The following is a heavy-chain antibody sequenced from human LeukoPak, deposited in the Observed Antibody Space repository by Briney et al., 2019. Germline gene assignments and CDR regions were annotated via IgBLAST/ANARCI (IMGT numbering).Heavy chain of an antibody. Sequence: PGGSLRLSCAASGFTFSSYVMNWVRQAPGKGLEWVSYISSSGSTIYYADSVKGRFTISRDNAKNSLYLQMNSLRAEDTAVYYCAREGWVNWFDPWGQGTLVTVSS. D-gene: IGHD1-26*01. J-gene: IGHJ5*02. CDR1: GFTFSSYV. CDR2: ISSSGSTI. CDR3: AREGWVNWFDP. V-gene: IGHV3-48*03.